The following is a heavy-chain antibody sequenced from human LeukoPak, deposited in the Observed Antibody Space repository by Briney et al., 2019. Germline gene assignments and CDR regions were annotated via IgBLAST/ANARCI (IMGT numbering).Heavy chain of an antibody. Sequence: PGESLKISCKGSGYSFTNYWIGWVRQMPGKGLEWMGIIHPRDSDTTYSPSFQGQVTISADKSISTAYLQWSSLKASDTAMYYCASYSCSGGTCYPPPDWGQGTLVTVSS. CDR1: GYSFTNYW. CDR3: ASYSCSGGTCYPPPD. J-gene: IGHJ4*02. D-gene: IGHD2-15*01. CDR2: IHPRDSDT. V-gene: IGHV5-51*01.